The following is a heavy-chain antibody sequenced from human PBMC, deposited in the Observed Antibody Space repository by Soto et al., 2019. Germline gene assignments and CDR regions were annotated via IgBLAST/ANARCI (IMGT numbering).Heavy chain of an antibody. CDR3: ARERKELLHGIVRWFDP. D-gene: IGHD1-26*01. CDR1: GFTFSSYG. CDR2: IWYDGSNK. J-gene: IGHJ5*02. Sequence: QVQLVESGGGVVQPGRSLRLSCAVSGFTFSSYGMHWVRQAPGKGLEWVAVIWYDGSNKYYADSVKGRFTISRDNSKNTLYLQMNSLRAEDTAVYYRARERKELLHGIVRWFDPWGQGTLVTVSS. V-gene: IGHV3-33*01.